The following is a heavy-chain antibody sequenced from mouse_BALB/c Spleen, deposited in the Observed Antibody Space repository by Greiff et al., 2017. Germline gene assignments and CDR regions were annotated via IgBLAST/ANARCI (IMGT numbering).Heavy chain of an antibody. D-gene: IGHD1-1*01. J-gene: IGHJ4*01. V-gene: IGHV1-69*02. CDR3: ARDYYYGDYYAMDY. CDR1: GYTFTSYW. Sequence: VQLQQSGAELVKPGAPVKLSCKASGYTFTSYWMNWVKQRPGRGLEWIGRIDPSDSETHYNQKFKDKATLTVDKSSSTAYIQLSSLTSEDSAVYYCARDYYYGDYYAMDYWGQGTSVTVSS. CDR2: IDPSDSET.